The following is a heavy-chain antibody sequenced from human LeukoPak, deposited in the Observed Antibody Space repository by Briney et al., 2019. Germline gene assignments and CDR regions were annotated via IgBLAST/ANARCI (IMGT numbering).Heavy chain of an antibody. D-gene: IGHD4-17*01. CDR1: GGSISSSSYY. V-gene: IGHV4-39*01. CDR3: ASPHDYGDYYFDY. Sequence: TSETLSLTCTVSGGSISSSSYYWGWIRQPPGKGLEWIGSIYYGGSTYYNPSLKSRVTISVDTSKSQFSLKLSSVTAADTAVYYCASPHDYGDYYFDYWGQGTLVTVSS. J-gene: IGHJ4*02. CDR2: IYYGGST.